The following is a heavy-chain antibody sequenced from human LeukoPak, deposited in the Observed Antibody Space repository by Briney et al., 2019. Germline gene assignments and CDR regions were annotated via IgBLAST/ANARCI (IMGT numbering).Heavy chain of an antibody. CDR3: ARVEWFGELSPFDI. V-gene: IGHV4-61*01. CDR2: IYYSGST. CDR1: GGSVSSGTYY. Sequence: SETLSLTCTVSGGSVSSGTYYWSRIRQPPGEGLDGNGYIYYSGSTNYNPSLKSRVTISVDTSKNQFSLKLSSVTAADTAVYYCARVEWFGELSPFDIWGQGTMVTVSS. D-gene: IGHD3-10*01. J-gene: IGHJ3*02.